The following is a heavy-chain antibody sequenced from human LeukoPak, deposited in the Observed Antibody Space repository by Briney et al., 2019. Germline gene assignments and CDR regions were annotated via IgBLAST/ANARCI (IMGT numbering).Heavy chain of an antibody. CDR3: ARDMDYARWYFDL. CDR2: INPNSGGT. Sequence: GASVKVSCKASGYTFTGYYMHWVRQAPGQGLEWMGWINPNSGGTNYAQKFQGRVTMTRDTSISTAYMELSRLRSDDTAVYYCARDMDYARWYFDLWGRGTLVTVSS. J-gene: IGHJ2*01. D-gene: IGHD4-17*01. CDR1: GYTFTGYY. V-gene: IGHV1-2*02.